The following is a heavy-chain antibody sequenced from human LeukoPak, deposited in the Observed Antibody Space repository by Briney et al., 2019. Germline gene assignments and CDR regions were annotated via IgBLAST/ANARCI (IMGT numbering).Heavy chain of an antibody. D-gene: IGHD5-18*01. CDR1: GYTFTGYY. V-gene: IGHV1-2*02. J-gene: IGHJ5*01. CDR2: INPNSGGT. CDR3: ARSRGERGYSYGVDS. Sequence: PVASVKVSCKASGYTFTGYYMQWVRPAPGQGLEWMGWINPNSGGTNYAQKFQGRVTMTRDTSISTAYMELSRLRSDDTAVYYCARSRGERGYSYGVDSWGQGTLVTVSS.